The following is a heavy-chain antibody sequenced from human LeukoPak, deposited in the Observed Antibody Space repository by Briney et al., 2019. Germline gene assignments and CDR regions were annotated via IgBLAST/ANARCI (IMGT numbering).Heavy chain of an antibody. CDR1: AFTFSSYG. CDR2: IRYDGVNK. J-gene: IGHJ4*02. D-gene: IGHD3-3*01. Sequence: GGSLRLSCAASAFTFSSYGMHWVRQTPGKGLEWVAFIRYDGVNKYYADSVEGRFTISRDNSKNTLYLQMNSLIPEDTALYYCAKPQEADLWVPDYWGQGTLVTVSS. CDR3: AKPQEADLWVPDY. V-gene: IGHV3-30*02.